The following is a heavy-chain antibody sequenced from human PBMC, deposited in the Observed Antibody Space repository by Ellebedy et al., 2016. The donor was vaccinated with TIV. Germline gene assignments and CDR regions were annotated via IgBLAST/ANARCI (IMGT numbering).Heavy chain of an antibody. D-gene: IGHD1-26*01. Sequence: MPSETLSLTCTVSGGSISSYDWSWIRLPPGKGLEWIGYFYNSGSTNYNPSLKSRVTISVDTSKNQFSLKVNSVTAADRAVYYCARRSGNRLGDYYYALDVWGQGTTVTVSS. CDR3: ARRSGNRLGDYYYALDV. V-gene: IGHV4-59*08. J-gene: IGHJ6*01. CDR2: FYNSGST. CDR1: GGSISSYD.